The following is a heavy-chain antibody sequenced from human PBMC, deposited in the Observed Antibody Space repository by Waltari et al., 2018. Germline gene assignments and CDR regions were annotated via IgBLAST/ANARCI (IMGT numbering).Heavy chain of an antibody. V-gene: IGHV4-34*01. CDR1: GGSFSGYY. D-gene: IGHD6-13*01. CDR3: ARDSSSWYGNWFDP. J-gene: IGHJ5*02. Sequence: QVQLQQWGAGLLKPSETLSLTCAVYGGSFSGYYWSWIRQPPGKGLEWIGEINHSGNTNYNPSLKSRVTISVDTSKNQFSLKLSSVTAADTAVYYCARDSSSWYGNWFDPWGQGTLVTVSS. CDR2: INHSGNT.